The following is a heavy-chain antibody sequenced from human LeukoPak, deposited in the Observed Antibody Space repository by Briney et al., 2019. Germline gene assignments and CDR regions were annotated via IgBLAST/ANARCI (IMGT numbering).Heavy chain of an antibody. J-gene: IGHJ4*02. D-gene: IGHD3-22*01. V-gene: IGHV4-34*01. CDR3: ARGVPPAYYYDSSGYSDSFDY. CDR1: GGSFSGYY. Sequence: PSETLSLTCAVYGGSFSGYYWSWIRQPPGKGLEWIGEINHSGSTNYNPSLKSRVTISVDTSKNQFSLKLSSVTAADTAVYYCARGVPPAYYYDSSGYSDSFDYWGQGTLVTVSS. CDR2: INHSGST.